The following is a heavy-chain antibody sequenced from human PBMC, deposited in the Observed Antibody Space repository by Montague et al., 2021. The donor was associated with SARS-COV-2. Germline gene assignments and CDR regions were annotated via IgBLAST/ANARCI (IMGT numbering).Heavy chain of an antibody. CDR3: ARGNYDSSGNYPAYYFDN. J-gene: IGHJ4*02. V-gene: IGHV3-48*03. Sequence: SLRLSCAASGFTFSSYEMNWVRQAPGKGLKWVSDISSGGGTMYYAGSVKGRFTISRDNAKNSLYLQMNSLRAEDTAVYYCARGNYDSSGNYPAYYFDNWGQGTLVTVSS. CDR1: GFTFSSYE. CDR2: ISSGGGTM. D-gene: IGHD3-22*01.